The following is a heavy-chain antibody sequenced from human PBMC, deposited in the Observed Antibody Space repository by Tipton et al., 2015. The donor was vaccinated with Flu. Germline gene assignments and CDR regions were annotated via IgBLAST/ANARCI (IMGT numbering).Heavy chain of an antibody. V-gene: IGHV4-39*07. J-gene: IGHJ4*02. D-gene: IGHD1-26*01. CDR2: LYYTGDN. CDR3: ARVTSYYFVFDS. CDR1: GGSLSTTSYH. Sequence: TLSLTCSVSGGSLSTTSYHWAWIRQPPGQALEWIGSLYYTGDNFYNPSLRSRVTMSIDLYKNQFSLRLSSVTAADTAVFYSARVTSYYFVFDSWGQVTRVTVSS.